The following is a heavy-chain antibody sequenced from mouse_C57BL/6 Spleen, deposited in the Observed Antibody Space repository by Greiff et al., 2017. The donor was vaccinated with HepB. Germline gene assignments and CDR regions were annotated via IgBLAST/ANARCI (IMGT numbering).Heavy chain of an antibody. D-gene: IGHD1-1*01. CDR3: ATVAGTDYFDY. CDR2: ISDGGSYT. Sequence: EVKLVESGGGLMKPGGSLKLSCAASGFTFSGYAMSWVRQTPGKRLEWVAAISDGGSYTDYPDNVKGRFTISRDNAKNNLYLQMSHVKSEDTAIYAWATVAGTDYFDYWGQGTTLTVSS. J-gene: IGHJ2*01. V-gene: IGHV5-4*03. CDR1: GFTFSGYA.